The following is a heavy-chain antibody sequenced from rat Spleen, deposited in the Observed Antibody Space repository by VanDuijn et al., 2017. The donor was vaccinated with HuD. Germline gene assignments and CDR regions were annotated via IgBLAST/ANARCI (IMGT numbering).Heavy chain of an antibody. Sequence: EVQLVESDGGLVQPGRSLKLSCAASGFTFSDYYMAWVRQAPTKGLEWVATISYDGSSTYYRDSVKGRFTISRDNAKSTLYLQMDSLRSEDTATYYCARHDYSNYISSDYFDYWGQGVMVTVSS. V-gene: IGHV5-29*01. J-gene: IGHJ2*01. D-gene: IGHD1-2*01. CDR1: GFTFSDYY. CDR2: ISYDGSST. CDR3: ARHDYSNYISSDYFDY.